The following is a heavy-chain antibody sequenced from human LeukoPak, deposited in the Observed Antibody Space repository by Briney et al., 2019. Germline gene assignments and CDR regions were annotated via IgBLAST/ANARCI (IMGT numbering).Heavy chain of an antibody. CDR3: ARGTGYSSSWPPH. CDR2: INLRGST. CDR1: GGSFNDYY. D-gene: IGHD6-13*01. V-gene: IGHV4-34*01. Sequence: SETLSLTCAVYGGSFNDYYWNWIRQPPGKGLEWIGEINLRGSTTYNPSLKSRVTISLDESKNQFSLKLSSVTAADTAVYYCARGTGYSSSWPPHWGQGTLVTVSS. J-gene: IGHJ4*02.